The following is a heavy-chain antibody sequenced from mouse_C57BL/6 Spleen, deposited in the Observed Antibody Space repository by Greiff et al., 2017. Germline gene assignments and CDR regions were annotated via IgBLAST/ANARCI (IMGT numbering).Heavy chain of an antibody. CDR1: GFAFSSSW. J-gene: IGHJ4*01. D-gene: IGHD2-5*01. CDR2: IYPGDGDT. CDR3: ARNSNYVEAMDY. V-gene: IGHV1-82*01. Sequence: QVQLQQSGPELVKPGDSVSISCKASGFAFSSSWMNWVKQWPGKGLEWIGRIYPGDGDTNYNGKFKGKDTLSADKSSSTAYMQLSSLTSKDSAVYFCARNSNYVEAMDYWGQGTSVTVSS.